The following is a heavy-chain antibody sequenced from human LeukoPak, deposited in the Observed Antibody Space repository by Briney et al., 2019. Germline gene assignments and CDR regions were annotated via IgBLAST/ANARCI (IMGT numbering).Heavy chain of an antibody. V-gene: IGHV5-51*01. D-gene: IGHD5-24*01. Sequence: PGESLKISCKGSGYTFTSYWIGWVRQMPGKGLEWMGAINPRDSDTRYNPSFQGQVTMSADKSISAAYLQWSSLKASDTAMYYCGKYSSGDGYTLDYWGQGTLVTVSS. J-gene: IGHJ4*02. CDR1: GYTFTSYW. CDR2: INPRDSDT. CDR3: GKYSSGDGYTLDY.